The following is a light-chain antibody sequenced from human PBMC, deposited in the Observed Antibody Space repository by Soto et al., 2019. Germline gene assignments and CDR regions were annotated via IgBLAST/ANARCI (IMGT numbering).Light chain of an antibody. J-gene: IGKJ2*01. CDR1: QSLLHSDGNTY. CDR2: NIS. Sequence: DIVMTQTPLSSPVTLGQPASISCRSSQSLLHSDGNTYLSWLHQRPGQPPRLLIYNISNPFSGVPDRFSGSGAGTDFTLKINRVEAEDVGVDYCMQPTQFPYNFGQGTKLESK. V-gene: IGKV2-24*01. CDR3: MQPTQFPYN.